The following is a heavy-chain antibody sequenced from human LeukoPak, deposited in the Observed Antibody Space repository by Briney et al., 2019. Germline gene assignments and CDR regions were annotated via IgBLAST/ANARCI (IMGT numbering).Heavy chain of an antibody. V-gene: IGHV4-34*01. CDR2: VNHSGYT. D-gene: IGHD4-17*01. Sequence: SETLSLTCGVSGVSFSTYYWSWIRQSPEKGLEWIGEVNHSGYTNYNPSLKSRVTISVDTSKNQFSLKLSSVTTADTAVYYCVRQLYGSDHWAQGTLVTVSS. CDR1: GVSFSTYY. J-gene: IGHJ4*02. CDR3: VRQLYGSDH.